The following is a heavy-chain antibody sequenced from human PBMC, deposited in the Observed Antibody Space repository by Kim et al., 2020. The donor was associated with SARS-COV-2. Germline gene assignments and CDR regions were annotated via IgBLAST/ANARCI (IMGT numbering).Heavy chain of an antibody. Sequence: DYVKCQFTISRDKSKNTLYLQMNSLRAEDTAGYYCARGGYSSSWGTFDPWGQGTLVTVSS. J-gene: IGHJ5*02. D-gene: IGHD6-13*01. CDR3: ARGGYSSSWGTFDP. V-gene: IGHV3-53*01.